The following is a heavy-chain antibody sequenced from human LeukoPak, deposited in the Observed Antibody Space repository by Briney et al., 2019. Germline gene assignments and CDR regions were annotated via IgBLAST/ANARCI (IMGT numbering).Heavy chain of an antibody. Sequence: ASVKVSCKASGYSFTNYDINWLRQATGQGLEWMGWTNPNTGNTGYAQNFQGRVTMTRNTSISTAYMELSSLRSEDTAVYYCARNPRGLYNWFDPWGQGTLVIVSS. J-gene: IGHJ5*02. CDR3: ARNPRGLYNWFDP. V-gene: IGHV1-8*01. CDR1: GYSFTNYD. CDR2: TNPNTGNT.